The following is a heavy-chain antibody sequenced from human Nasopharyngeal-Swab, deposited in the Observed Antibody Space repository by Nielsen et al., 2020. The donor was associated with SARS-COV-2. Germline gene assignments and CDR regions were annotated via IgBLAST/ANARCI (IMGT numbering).Heavy chain of an antibody. CDR1: GFTFSSYG. D-gene: IGHD4-17*01. CDR2: ISYDGSNK. V-gene: IGHV3-30*03. J-gene: IGHJ4*02. Sequence: GGSLRLSCAASGFTFSSYGMHWVRQAPGKGLEWVAVISYDGSNKYYADSVKGRFTISRDNSKNTLYLQMNSLRAEDTAVYYCARGGPYGDYEPFDYWGQGTLVTVSS. CDR3: ARGGPYGDYEPFDY.